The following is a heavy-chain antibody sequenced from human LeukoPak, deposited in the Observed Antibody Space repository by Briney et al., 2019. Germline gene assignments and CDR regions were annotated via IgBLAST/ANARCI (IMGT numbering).Heavy chain of an antibody. CDR3: AGAKLRYFDRGEGDY. V-gene: IGHV4-59*08. D-gene: IGHD3-9*01. Sequence: SETLSLTCTVSGGSISSYYWSWIRQPPGKGLEWIGYIYYSGSTNYNPSLKSRVTISVDTSKNQFSLKLSSVTAADTAVYYCAGAKLRYFDRGEGDYWGQETLVTVSS. J-gene: IGHJ4*02. CDR2: IYYSGST. CDR1: GGSISSYY.